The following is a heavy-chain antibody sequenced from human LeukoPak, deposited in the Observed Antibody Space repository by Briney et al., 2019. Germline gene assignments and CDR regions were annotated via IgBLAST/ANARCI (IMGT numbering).Heavy chain of an antibody. CDR1: GFTFSSYE. D-gene: IGHD4-17*01. Sequence: GGSLRLSCAASGFTFSSYEMNWVRQAPGKGLEGVSYISSSGSTIYYADSVKGRFTISRDNAKNSLYLQMNSLRAEDTAVYYCARDGTVTALVYYYYGMDVWGKGTTVTVSS. V-gene: IGHV3-48*03. CDR3: ARDGTVTALVYYYYGMDV. J-gene: IGHJ6*04. CDR2: ISSSGSTI.